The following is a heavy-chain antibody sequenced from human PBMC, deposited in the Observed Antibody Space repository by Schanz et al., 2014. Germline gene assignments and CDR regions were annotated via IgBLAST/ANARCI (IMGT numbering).Heavy chain of an antibody. CDR2: IWSDGSTK. CDR1: GFAFSVYG. J-gene: IGHJ5*02. CDR3: ARDLEGYDGGGGGFDP. V-gene: IGHV3-33*01. D-gene: IGHD2-21*01. Sequence: QVQMVESGGGVVQPGRSLRLSCAASGFAFSVYGMHWVRQAPGKGPEWVAVIWSDGSTKYYADSVKGRFTMSRDNSKNTLYLQMNSLRAEDTAVYYCARDLEGYDGGGGGFDPWGQGTLVTVSS.